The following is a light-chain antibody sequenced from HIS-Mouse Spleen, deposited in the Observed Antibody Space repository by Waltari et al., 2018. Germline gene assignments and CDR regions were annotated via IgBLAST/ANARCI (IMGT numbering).Light chain of an antibody. CDR2: RNN. CDR3: AAWDDSLSGPV. CDR1: SSNLGSNY. Sequence: QSVLTQPPSASGTPGQRVTISCSGSSSNLGSNYVSWYQQLPGTAPKLLISRNNQRPSGVPDRFSGSKSGTSASLAISGLRSEDEADYYCAAWDDSLSGPVFGGGTKLTVL. J-gene: IGLJ3*02. V-gene: IGLV1-47*01.